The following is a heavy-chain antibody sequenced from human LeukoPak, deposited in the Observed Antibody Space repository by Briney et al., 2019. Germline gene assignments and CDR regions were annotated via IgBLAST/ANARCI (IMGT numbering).Heavy chain of an antibody. Sequence: SAPTLVNPTQTLTLTCTFSGFSLSTSGVGVGWIRQPPGKALEWLALIYWDDDKRYSPSLKSRLTITKDTSKNQVVLTMTNMDPVDTATYYCAHRPGYSSSWYDGWFDPWGQGTLVTVSS. CDR3: AHRPGYSSSWYDGWFDP. CDR1: GFSLSTSGVG. J-gene: IGHJ5*02. D-gene: IGHD6-13*01. V-gene: IGHV2-5*02. CDR2: IYWDDDK.